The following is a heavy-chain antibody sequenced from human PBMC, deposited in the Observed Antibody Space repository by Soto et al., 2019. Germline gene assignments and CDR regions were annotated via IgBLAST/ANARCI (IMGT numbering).Heavy chain of an antibody. Sequence: SETLSLTCTVSGDSVSSGSSYWTWIRQPPGKGLEWIGYIHYTGSTNYNPSLRSRVTIAVDTSRNQFSLNLSSVTAADTAVYYCARHLANHGGDRFDPWGQGTLVTVSS. J-gene: IGHJ5*02. V-gene: IGHV4-61*01. D-gene: IGHD3-10*01. CDR1: GDSVSSGSSY. CDR2: IHYTGST. CDR3: ARHLANHGGDRFDP.